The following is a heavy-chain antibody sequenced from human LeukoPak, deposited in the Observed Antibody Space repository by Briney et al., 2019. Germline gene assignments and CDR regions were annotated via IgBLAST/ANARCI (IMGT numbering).Heavy chain of an antibody. CDR2: IKEDGSEQ. CDR1: GFILNNYW. V-gene: IGHV3-7*03. J-gene: IGHJ6*02. Sequence: GGSLRLSCAASGFILNNYWMNWVRQAPGKGLEWVANIKEDGSEQYYVDSVKGRFTISRDNAKKSLYLQMNSLRAEDTAVYFCGMAMDVWGQGTTVTISS. CDR3: GMAMDV.